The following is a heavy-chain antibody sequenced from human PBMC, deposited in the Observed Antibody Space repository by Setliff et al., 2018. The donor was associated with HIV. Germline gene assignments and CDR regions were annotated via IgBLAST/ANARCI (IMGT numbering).Heavy chain of an antibody. D-gene: IGHD3-10*01. Sequence: SVKVSCKASGGTSSTYAINWVRQAPGQGLEWMGQFIPVLDITNYAQKFQGTVTINADKSTNTMYLELRSLRPEDTAMYYCAGPRGDEAFDVWGQGTMVT. J-gene: IGHJ3*01. CDR1: GGTSSTYA. V-gene: IGHV1-69*10. CDR2: FIPVLDIT. CDR3: AGPRGDEAFDV.